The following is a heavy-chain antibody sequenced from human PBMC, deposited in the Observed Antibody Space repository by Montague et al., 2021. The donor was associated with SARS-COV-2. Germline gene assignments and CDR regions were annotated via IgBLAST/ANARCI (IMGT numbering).Heavy chain of an antibody. Sequence: SETLSLTCTVPGGSISSYYWTWIRQPPGKGLESIGYIYHNGSTKYNPSLKSRVTISVDTSKNQFSLKLSSVSVADTAVYYCARGGGNSADYYNYTMDVWGQGTTVTVSS. CDR2: IYHNGST. V-gene: IGHV4-59*01. D-gene: IGHD4-23*01. J-gene: IGHJ6*02. CDR1: GGSISSYY. CDR3: ARGGGNSADYYNYTMDV.